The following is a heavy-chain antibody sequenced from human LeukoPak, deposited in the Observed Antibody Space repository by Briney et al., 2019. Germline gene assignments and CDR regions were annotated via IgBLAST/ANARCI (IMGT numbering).Heavy chain of an antibody. CDR1: GLSVSSNF. J-gene: IGHJ4*02. V-gene: IGHV3-53*01. Sequence: GGSLRLSCAATGLSVSSNFMSWVRQAPGKGREWVSVIYGGGSTYYADSVKGGFTISGDTPKNTLYLQMNSLRVEDTAVYYCASWPVGWYGEDSWGQGTLVTVSS. CDR2: IYGGGST. CDR3: ASWPVGWYGEDS. D-gene: IGHD6-19*01.